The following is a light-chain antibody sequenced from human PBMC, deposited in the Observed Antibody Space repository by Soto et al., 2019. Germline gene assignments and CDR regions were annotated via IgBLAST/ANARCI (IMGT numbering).Light chain of an antibody. J-gene: IGLJ1*01. Sequence: QSVLTQPPSASGTPGQRVTISCSGSSSNIGSNTVNWYQQLPGTAPKLLIYSNNQRPSGVPDRFSGSKSGTSASLAISGLHSEDEANYYCAAWDDSLNGYSFGPGTKVTVL. CDR1: SSNIGSNT. CDR3: AAWDDSLNGYS. V-gene: IGLV1-44*01. CDR2: SNN.